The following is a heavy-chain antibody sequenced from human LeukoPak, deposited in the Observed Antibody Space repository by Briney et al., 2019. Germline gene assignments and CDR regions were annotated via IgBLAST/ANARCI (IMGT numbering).Heavy chain of an antibody. D-gene: IGHD3-16*01. CDR1: GFTVSSNY. CDR3: ARELNGYGYYFFDY. CDR2: IYSGGST. J-gene: IGHJ4*02. Sequence: GGSLRLSCAASGFTVSSNYMSWVRQAPGKGLEWVSVIYSGGSTYYADSVKGRFTISRDNAKNSLYLQMNGLGAEDTAVYYCARELNGYGYYFFDYWGPGTLVTVSS. V-gene: IGHV3-66*01.